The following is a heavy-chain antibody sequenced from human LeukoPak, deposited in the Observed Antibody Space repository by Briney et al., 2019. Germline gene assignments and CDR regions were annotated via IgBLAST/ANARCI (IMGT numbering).Heavy chain of an antibody. J-gene: IGHJ4*02. Sequence: ASVKVSCKASGYSFTNYGITWVRQAPGQGLEWMGWISPYNGNTNCAQKLQGRVTMTRDTSTSTAYMELRSLRSDDTAVYYCATYSAAGRTYYFDYWGQGALVTVSS. CDR1: GYSFTNYG. V-gene: IGHV1-18*01. CDR2: ISPYNGNT. D-gene: IGHD6-13*01. CDR3: ATYSAAGRTYYFDY.